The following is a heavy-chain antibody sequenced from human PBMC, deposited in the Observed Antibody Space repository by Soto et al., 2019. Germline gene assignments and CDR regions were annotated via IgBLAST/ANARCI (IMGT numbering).Heavy chain of an antibody. D-gene: IGHD3-10*01. CDR3: ASSYGSGYRAFDY. CDR1: GDTFNFYS. CDR2: VIPILSMS. Sequence: QVQLVQSGAEVKRPGSSVKVSCKASGDTFNFYSINWVRQAPGVGIEWVGRVIPILSMSNYAQRFQGRVTMTADKSTSTAYMELRNLRSEDTAIYYCASSYGSGYRAFDYWGQGALVTVSS. V-gene: IGHV1-69*02. J-gene: IGHJ4*02.